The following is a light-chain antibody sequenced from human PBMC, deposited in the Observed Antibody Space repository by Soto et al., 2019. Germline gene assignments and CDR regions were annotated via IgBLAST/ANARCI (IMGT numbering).Light chain of an antibody. CDR2: EVS. CDR3: FSSKTSSNLV. J-gene: IGLJ7*01. V-gene: IGLV2-14*01. CDR1: SSDVGGYNY. Sequence: QSALTQPASVSGSPGQSITISCTGTSSDVGGYNYVSWYQQHPAKAPKLMIYEVSNRPSGVSHRFSGSKSGNTASLTISGRQDADEDAYYCFSSKTSSNLVFGGGTQLTVL.